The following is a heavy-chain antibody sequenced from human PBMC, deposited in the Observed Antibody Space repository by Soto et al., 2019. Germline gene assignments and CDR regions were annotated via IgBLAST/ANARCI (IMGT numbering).Heavy chain of an antibody. CDR3: ATAAYSTSSYYF. CDR1: EYTFTDYY. J-gene: IGHJ4*02. Sequence: QVQLVQSGAEVKKPGASVKLSCKSSEYTFTDYYIHWVRQAPGQGLEWMGLINPSGGSTSYAQKCHRRVTMTMDTSTSTVYMELRSLRSEDTALSYCATAAYSTSSYYFWGQGTLVTVSS. V-gene: IGHV1-46*01. CDR2: INPSGGST. D-gene: IGHD6-13*01.